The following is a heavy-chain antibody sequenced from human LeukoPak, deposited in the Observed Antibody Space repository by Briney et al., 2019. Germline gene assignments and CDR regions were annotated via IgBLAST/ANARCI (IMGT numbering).Heavy chain of an antibody. CDR3: ARDRVDPRWYYYYMDV. D-gene: IGHD3-10*01. J-gene: IGHJ6*03. V-gene: IGHV3-48*03. Sequence: PAGGSLRLSCAASGFTFSTYEMNWVRQAPGKGLEWVSYISSSGSTIYYADSVKGRFTISRDNAKNSLYLQMNSLTAEDTAVYYCARDRVDPRWYYYYMDVWGKGTTVTISS. CDR1: GFTFSTYE. CDR2: ISSSGSTI.